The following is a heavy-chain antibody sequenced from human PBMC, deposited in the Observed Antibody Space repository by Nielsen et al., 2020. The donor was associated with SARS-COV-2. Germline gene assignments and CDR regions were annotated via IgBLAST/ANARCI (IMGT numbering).Heavy chain of an antibody. D-gene: IGHD1-26*01. CDR1: GYTFTSYY. CDR3: ARGGVPPYRVGAQDY. Sequence: ASVKVSCKASGYTFTSYYMHWVRQAPGQGLEWMGIINPSGGSTSYAQKFQGRVTMTRDTSTSTVYMELSSLRSEDTAVYYCARGGVPPYRVGAQDYWGQGTLVTASS. CDR2: INPSGGST. V-gene: IGHV1-46*01. J-gene: IGHJ4*02.